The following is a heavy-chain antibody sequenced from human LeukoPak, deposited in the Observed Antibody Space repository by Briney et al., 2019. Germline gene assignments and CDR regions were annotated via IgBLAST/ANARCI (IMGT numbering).Heavy chain of an antibody. D-gene: IGHD1-7*01. CDR2: INHSGSA. J-gene: IGHJ4*02. CDR1: DGSFSGYY. CDR3: ARDLWNYVGDFDY. Sequence: PSETLSLTCAVYDGSFSGYYCSWIRQPPGKGLEWIGEINHSGSANYNPSLKSRVTISVDTSKNQFSLKLSSVTAADTAVYYCARDLWNYVGDFDYWGQGTLVTVSS. V-gene: IGHV4-34*01.